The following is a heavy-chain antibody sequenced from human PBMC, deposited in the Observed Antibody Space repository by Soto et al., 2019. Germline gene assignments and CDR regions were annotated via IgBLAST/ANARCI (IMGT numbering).Heavy chain of an antibody. D-gene: IGHD3-10*01. V-gene: IGHV4-34*01. CDR2: INHSGTV. CDR3: ASACGALVRGRIRGSGY. Sequence: QVHLQQWGAGLLKPSETLSLTCAVNGGAFNGYYWTWIRQSPGKGLQWIGEINHSGTVDYNPSLKIRVTFSIDSSKKQFSLPLTSLTAADTAVYYCASACGALVRGRIRGSGYWGQCTLGTVSS. CDR1: GGAFNGYY. J-gene: IGHJ1*01.